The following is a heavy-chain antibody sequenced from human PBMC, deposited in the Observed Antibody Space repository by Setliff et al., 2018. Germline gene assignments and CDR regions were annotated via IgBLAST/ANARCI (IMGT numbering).Heavy chain of an antibody. V-gene: IGHV3-7*01. D-gene: IGHD1-26*01. CDR1: GFTFSSYE. CDR2: IKQDGSEK. J-gene: IGHJ4*02. CDR3: AREVRGLPWGY. Sequence: AGGSLRLSCAASGFTFSSYEMNWVRQAPGKGLEWVANIKQDGSEKYYVASVKGRFTISRDNAKNSLYLQMNSLRAEDTAVYYCAREVRGLPWGYWGQGTLVTVSS.